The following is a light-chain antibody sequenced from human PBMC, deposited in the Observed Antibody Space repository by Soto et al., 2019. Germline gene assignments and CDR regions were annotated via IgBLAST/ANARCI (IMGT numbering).Light chain of an antibody. J-gene: IGKJ5*01. CDR2: DAS. V-gene: IGKV1-5*01. Sequence: DRVTFTCRASQSISTWLAWYQQKPGKPPRLLISDASSLERGVPSRFSGSGSGTEFTLTISSLQPEDFATYYCQQYSTYPITFGQGTRLEIK. CDR1: QSISTW. CDR3: QQYSTYPIT.